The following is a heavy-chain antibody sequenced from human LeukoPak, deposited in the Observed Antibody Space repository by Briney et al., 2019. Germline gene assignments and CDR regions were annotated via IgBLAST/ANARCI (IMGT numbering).Heavy chain of an antibody. J-gene: IGHJ4*02. CDR1: GGAISTYY. D-gene: IGHD6-19*01. CDR3: ARDSSGWNQLFDY. Sequence: SETLSLTCTVSGGAISTYYWSWIRQPPGKGLEWIGYIYYSGSANYNPSLKSRVTISVDTSKNQFSLKLSSVTAADTAVYYCARDSSGWNQLFDYWGQGTLVTVSS. V-gene: IGHV4-59*01. CDR2: IYYSGSA.